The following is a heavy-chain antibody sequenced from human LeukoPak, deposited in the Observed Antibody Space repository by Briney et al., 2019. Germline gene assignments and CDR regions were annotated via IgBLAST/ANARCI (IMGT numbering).Heavy chain of an antibody. Sequence: ASVKVSCKASGYSFSSYGINWVRRARGQGLEWMGWMTPDSGNTVYAQKFQGRVSLTRNTSITTAYMELRSLRSDDTAVYYCARARSGWPPAAWFDPWGQGTLVTVSS. CDR3: ARARSGWPPAAWFDP. CDR1: GYSFSSYG. D-gene: IGHD6-19*01. CDR2: MTPDSGNT. J-gene: IGHJ5*02. V-gene: IGHV1-8*01.